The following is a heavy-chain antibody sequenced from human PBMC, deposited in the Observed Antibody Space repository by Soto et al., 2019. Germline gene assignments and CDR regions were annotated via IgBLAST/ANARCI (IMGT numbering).Heavy chain of an antibody. CDR2: IYYSGST. CDR3: ARLSTYYDFSSGYWTYNWFDP. Sequence: QLQLQESGPGLVKPSETLSLTCTVSGGSISSSSYYWGWIRQPPGKGLEWIGSIYYSGSTYYNPSLKSRVRLSVDTSKNQFSLKLSSVTSADPAVYYCARLSTYYDFSSGYWTYNWFDPWGQGTLVTVSS. V-gene: IGHV4-39*01. CDR1: GGSISSSSYY. D-gene: IGHD3-3*01. J-gene: IGHJ5*02.